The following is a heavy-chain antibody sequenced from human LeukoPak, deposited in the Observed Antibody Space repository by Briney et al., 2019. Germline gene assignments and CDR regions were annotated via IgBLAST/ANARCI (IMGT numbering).Heavy chain of an antibody. V-gene: IGHV4-4*07. CDR3: ASPGGRIAVAETYFQH. Sequence: SETLSLTCTVSGGSISSYYWSWIRQPAGKGLEWIGRIYTSGSTNYNPSLKSRVTISVDTSKNQFSLKLSSVTAADTAVYYCASPGGRIAVAETYFQHWGQGTLVTVSS. D-gene: IGHD6-19*01. CDR2: IYTSGST. CDR1: GGSISSYY. J-gene: IGHJ1*01.